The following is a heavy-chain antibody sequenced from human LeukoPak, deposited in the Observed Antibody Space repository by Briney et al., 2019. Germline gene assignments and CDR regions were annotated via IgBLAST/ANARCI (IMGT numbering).Heavy chain of an antibody. CDR2: IKKDGSEE. CDR1: GFTLSSYL. CDR3: VREGLAYDY. Sequence: PGGSLRLSCAASGFTLSSYLMSWVRQAPGRGLEWVANIKKDGSEENYLDSVKGRFTISRDNAKSSLYLQMNSLRVEDTAVYFCVREGLAYDYWGQGTLVTVSS. V-gene: IGHV3-7*01. J-gene: IGHJ4*02. D-gene: IGHD6-19*01.